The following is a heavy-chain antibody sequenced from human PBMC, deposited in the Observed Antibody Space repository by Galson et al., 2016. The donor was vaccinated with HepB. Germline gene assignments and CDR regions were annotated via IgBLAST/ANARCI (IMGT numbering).Heavy chain of an antibody. CDR1: GFSVSNHH. CDR2: IFNGGGT. D-gene: IGHD4-23*01. CDR3: AGYGGNSV. J-gene: IGHJ4*02. V-gene: IGHV3-53*01. Sequence: SLRLSCAVSGFSVSNHHVKWVRQAPGKGLEWVSGIFNGGGTDYADSVKGRFTISRDDSKNTVYLQMNSLRSDDTALYYCAGYGGNSVWGQGTLVTVSS.